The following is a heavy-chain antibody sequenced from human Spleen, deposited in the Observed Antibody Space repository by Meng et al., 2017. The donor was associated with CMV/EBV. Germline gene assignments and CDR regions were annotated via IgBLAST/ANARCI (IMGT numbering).Heavy chain of an antibody. J-gene: IGHJ4*02. D-gene: IGHD6-19*01. CDR2: ISSTSNYI. CDR3: ARDSASGWVF. Sequence: GESLKISCAASGFTFSSHTLNWVRQAPGKGLEWVSSISSTSNYIYYADSVKGRFTISRDNAKNSLFLQMNSLRAEDTAVYYCARDSASGWVFWGQGTLVTVSS. V-gene: IGHV3-21*01. CDR1: GFTFSSHT.